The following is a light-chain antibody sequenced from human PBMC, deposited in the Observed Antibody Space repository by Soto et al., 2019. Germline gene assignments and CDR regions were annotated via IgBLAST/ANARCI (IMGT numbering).Light chain of an antibody. J-gene: IGKJ1*01. CDR3: EQYGRTAWT. V-gene: IGKV3-20*01. CDR1: QSVTSNY. CDR2: GPS. Sequence: VLTTTPGTVSVSKEGRAIGSCRTSQSVTSNYLAWYQQKPGQAPRLLIYGPSNRATGIPDRFSGSGSGTDFSLTIRILEPEDSAVYYCEQYGRTAWTSGEGTKVDIK.